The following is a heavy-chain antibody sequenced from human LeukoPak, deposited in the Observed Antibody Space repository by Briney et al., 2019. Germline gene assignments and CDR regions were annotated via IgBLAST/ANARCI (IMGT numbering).Heavy chain of an antibody. D-gene: IGHD1-1*01. CDR2: IYPGDSDT. CDR3: ARASYNWNDNFDY. Sequence: LGESLKISCKGSGYSFTSYWIGWVRQMPGKGLEWMGIIYPGDSDTRYSPSFQGQVTISADKSISTPYLQWSSLKASDTAMYYCARASYNWNDNFDYWGQGTLVTVSS. V-gene: IGHV5-51*01. CDR1: GYSFTSYW. J-gene: IGHJ4*02.